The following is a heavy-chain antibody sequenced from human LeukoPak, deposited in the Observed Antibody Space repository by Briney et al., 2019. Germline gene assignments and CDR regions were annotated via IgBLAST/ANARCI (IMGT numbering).Heavy chain of an antibody. CDR2: IYYSGST. D-gene: IGHD6-13*01. V-gene: IGHV4-59*01. Sequence: KPSETLSITCTVSGGSMSSYYWGWIRQPPGKGLEWIGYIYYSGSTNYNPSLKSRVTISVDTSKNLFSLKLSSVTAADTAVYYCARVRQQVVHDAFDIWGQGTMVIVSS. J-gene: IGHJ3*02. CDR3: ARVRQQVVHDAFDI. CDR1: GGSMSSYY.